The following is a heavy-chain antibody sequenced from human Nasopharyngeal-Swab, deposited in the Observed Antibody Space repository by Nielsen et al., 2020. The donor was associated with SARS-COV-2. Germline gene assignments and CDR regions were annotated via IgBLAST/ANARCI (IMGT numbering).Heavy chain of an antibody. CDR3: ARDEQLAYGMDV. CDR2: ISSSSSYI. D-gene: IGHD6-6*01. CDR1: GFTFSSDS. Sequence: GESRKISCAASGFTFSSDSMNWVRQAPGKGLEWVSSISSSSSYIYYADSVKGRFTISRDNAKNSLYLQMNSLRAEDTAVYYCARDEQLAYGMDVWGQGTTVTVSS. V-gene: IGHV3-21*01. J-gene: IGHJ6*02.